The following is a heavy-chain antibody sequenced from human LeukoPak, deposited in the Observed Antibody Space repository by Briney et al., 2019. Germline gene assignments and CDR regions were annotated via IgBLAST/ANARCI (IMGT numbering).Heavy chain of an antibody. CDR3: ATSTNGWWAFDY. CDR1: GFTFSTYA. Sequence: GGSLRLSCAASGFTFSTYAMSWVRQAPGKGLEWVSLISGSGGGTYYADSVKGRFTISRDNSKNTLYLQVNSLRAEDTAVYYCATSTNGWWAFDYWGQGTLVTVSS. CDR2: ISGSGGGT. D-gene: IGHD6-19*01. V-gene: IGHV3-23*01. J-gene: IGHJ4*02.